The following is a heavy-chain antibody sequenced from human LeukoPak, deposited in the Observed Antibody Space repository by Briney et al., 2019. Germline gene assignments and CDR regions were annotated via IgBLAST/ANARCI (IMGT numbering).Heavy chain of an antibody. D-gene: IGHD4-17*01. CDR2: IFYSGST. J-gene: IGHJ4*02. CDR1: GGSISSDN. Sequence: SETLSLTCTVSGGSISSDNWSWIRQPPGKGLEWIGYIFYSGSTNYNPSLKSRVTLSVDTSKNQFSLKVSSVTAADTAVYFCARVTDHDYGDYFFDCWGQGTLVTVSS. CDR3: ARVTDHDYGDYFFDC. V-gene: IGHV4-59*01.